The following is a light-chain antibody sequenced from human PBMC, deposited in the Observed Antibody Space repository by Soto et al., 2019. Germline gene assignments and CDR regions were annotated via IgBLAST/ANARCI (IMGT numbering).Light chain of an antibody. CDR2: GAS. CDR1: QSVSSN. J-gene: IGKJ1*01. V-gene: IGKV3-15*01. CDR3: QQYNNWPRT. Sequence: EIVMTQSPGTLSVSPGERATRSCRASQSVSSNLAWYQQKPGQAPRLLIYGASTRATGIPARFSGSGSGTEFTLTISSLQSEDFAVYYCQQYNNWPRTFGQGTKVEIK.